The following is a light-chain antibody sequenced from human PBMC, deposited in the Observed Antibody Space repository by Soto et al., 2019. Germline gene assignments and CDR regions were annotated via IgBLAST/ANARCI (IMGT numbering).Light chain of an antibody. Sequence: DIQMTQSPSTLSASVGDIVTITCRASQTISSWLAWYQQKPGKAPKLLIYKASTLEGGVPSRFSGSGSGTEFTLTISSLQPDDFATYYCQQYNSYWTFGQGTKVDIK. CDR1: QTISSW. J-gene: IGKJ1*01. V-gene: IGKV1-5*03. CDR3: QQYNSYWT. CDR2: KAS.